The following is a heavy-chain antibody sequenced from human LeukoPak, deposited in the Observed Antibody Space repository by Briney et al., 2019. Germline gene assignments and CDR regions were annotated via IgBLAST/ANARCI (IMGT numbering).Heavy chain of an antibody. CDR3: ARDRVDFWSGYYRGEGLFDY. Sequence: ASVKVSCKASGYTFTSYGISWVRQAPGQGLEWMGWISAYNRNTNYAQKLQGRVTMTTDTSTSTAYMELRSLRSDDTAVYYCARDRVDFWSGYYRGEGLFDYWGQGTLVTLSS. J-gene: IGHJ4*02. D-gene: IGHD3-3*01. CDR2: ISAYNRNT. CDR1: GYTFTSYG. V-gene: IGHV1-18*01.